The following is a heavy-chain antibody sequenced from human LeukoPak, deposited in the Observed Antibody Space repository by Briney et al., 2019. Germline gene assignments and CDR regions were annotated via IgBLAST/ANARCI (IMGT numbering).Heavy chain of an antibody. D-gene: IGHD1-7*01. CDR1: GGSISGYY. Sequence: SETLSLTYSVSGGSISGYYWTWIRQPAGKGLEWIGRVYTSGSTHYNPSLTTRLTMSVDTSKNQFSLKLNSVTAADTAVYYCARLITGTTTAFDVWGQGTVVTVSS. CDR2: VYTSGST. V-gene: IGHV4-4*07. J-gene: IGHJ3*01. CDR3: ARLITGTTTAFDV.